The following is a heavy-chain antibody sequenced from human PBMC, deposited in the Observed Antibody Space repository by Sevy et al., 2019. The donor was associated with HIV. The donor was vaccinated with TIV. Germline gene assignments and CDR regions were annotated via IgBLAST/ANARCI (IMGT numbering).Heavy chain of an antibody. CDR2: IWYDGSYK. Sequence: GGSLRLSCAASGFTFSNYGMHWVRQAPGKGQEWVAVIWYDGSYKYYADSVKGRFTISRDNTKSTLYLQMNSLRAEDTAVYYCAKTFAIFGVLMSPDFDPWGQGTLVTVSS. D-gene: IGHD3-3*01. J-gene: IGHJ5*02. CDR1: GFTFSNYG. V-gene: IGHV3-33*06. CDR3: AKTFAIFGVLMSPDFDP.